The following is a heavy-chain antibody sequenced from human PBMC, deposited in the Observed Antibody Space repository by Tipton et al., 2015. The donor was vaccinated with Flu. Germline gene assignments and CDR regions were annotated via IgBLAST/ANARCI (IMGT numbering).Heavy chain of an antibody. Sequence: TLSLTCTASGGSISSYYWSWIRQPAGKGLEWIGRIYSSGSTNYKPSLKSRVTMSVDTSKKQFSLKLSSVTAADTAVYYCARDSSSYWYFDLWGRGTLVTVSS. CDR2: IYSSGST. CDR3: ARDSSSYWYFDL. J-gene: IGHJ2*01. CDR1: GGSISSYY. V-gene: IGHV4-4*07. D-gene: IGHD6-13*01.